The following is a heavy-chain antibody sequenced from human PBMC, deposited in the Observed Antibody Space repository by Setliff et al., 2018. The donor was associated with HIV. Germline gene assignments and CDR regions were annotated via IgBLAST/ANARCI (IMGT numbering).Heavy chain of an antibody. V-gene: IGHV3-33*01. D-gene: IGHD3-16*02. CDR1: GFTFSFYG. CDR3: ARATFGGVIAYFDS. Sequence: GGSLRLSCAASGFTFSFYGMHWVRQAPGKGLQWVAVIWYDGSNKYYADSVKGRFTISRDNSKNSLYLQMNSLRAEDTAVYYCARATFGGVIAYFDSWGQGALVTVSS. J-gene: IGHJ4*02. CDR2: IWYDGSNK.